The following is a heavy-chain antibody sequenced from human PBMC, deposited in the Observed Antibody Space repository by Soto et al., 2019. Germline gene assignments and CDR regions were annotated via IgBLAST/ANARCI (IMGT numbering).Heavy chain of an antibody. CDR3: ARGTIPYYYYGMDV. V-gene: IGHV4-59*01. Sequence: QVQLQESGPGLVKPSETLSLTCTVSGDSISSYYWTWIRQPPGEGLEWIGYIYDSGRTYYNPSLKSRVTISVDTSKNQFSLRLSSESAADTAVYYCARGTIPYYYYGMDVWGQGTTVTVSS. D-gene: IGHD3-10*01. CDR1: GDSISSYY. CDR2: IYDSGRT. J-gene: IGHJ6*02.